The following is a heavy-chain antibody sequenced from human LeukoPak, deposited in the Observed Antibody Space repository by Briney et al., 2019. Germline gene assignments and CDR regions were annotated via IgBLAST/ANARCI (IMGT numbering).Heavy chain of an antibody. CDR1: GFTFSSYT. CDR2: ISSSSYYI. J-gene: IGHJ4*02. D-gene: IGHD5-12*01. V-gene: IGHV3-21*01. CDR3: ARVDFGYGANY. Sequence: GGSVRLSCAASGFTFSSYTMNWVRQAPGKGLEWVSSISSSSYYIFYADSVKGRFTISRDNAKKSLFLQMNSLRTEDTAVYSCARVDFGYGANYWGQGTLVTVSS.